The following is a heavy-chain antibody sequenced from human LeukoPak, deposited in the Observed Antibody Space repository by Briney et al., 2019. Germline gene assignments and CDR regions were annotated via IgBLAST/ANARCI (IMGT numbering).Heavy chain of an antibody. Sequence: PVTVSCTASGGTFSSYAISWVRQAPGQGLEWMGGIIPIFGTANYAQKFQGRVTITADESTSTAYMELSSLRSEDTAVYYCARDLIQLGLRIYYYYGMDVWGQGTTVTVSS. D-gene: IGHD5-18*01. V-gene: IGHV1-69*13. CDR1: GGTFSSYA. CDR3: ARDLIQLGLRIYYYYGMDV. J-gene: IGHJ6*02. CDR2: IIPIFGTA.